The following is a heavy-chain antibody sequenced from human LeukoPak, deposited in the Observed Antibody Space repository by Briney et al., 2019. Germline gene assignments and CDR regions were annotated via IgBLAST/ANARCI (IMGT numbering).Heavy chain of an antibody. V-gene: IGHV3-23*01. D-gene: IGHD3-22*01. CDR1: GFTFSSYA. Sequence: GGSLRLSCAASGFTFSSYAMTWVRQAPGKGLEWVSSFSFNGESTYYADSAKGRFTISRDNSKNTLYLQMNSLRAEDTAVYYCAKADLMPARTMITEAFDYWGQGTLVTVSS. J-gene: IGHJ4*02. CDR2: FSFNGEST. CDR3: AKADLMPARTMITEAFDY.